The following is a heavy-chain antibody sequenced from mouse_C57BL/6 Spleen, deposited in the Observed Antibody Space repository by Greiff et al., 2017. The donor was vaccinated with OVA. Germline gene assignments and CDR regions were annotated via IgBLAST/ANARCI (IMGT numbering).Heavy chain of an antibody. CDR3: ARGSVVASRQYYFDY. CDR1: GYTFTSYW. D-gene: IGHD1-1*01. Sequence: QVQLQQSGAELVMPGASVKLSCKASGYTFTSYWMHWVKQRPGQGLEWIGEIDPSDSYTNYNQKFKGKSTLTVDKSSSTAYMQLSSLTSEDSAVYYCARGSVVASRQYYFDYWGQGTTLTVSS. V-gene: IGHV1-69*01. J-gene: IGHJ2*01. CDR2: IDPSDSYT.